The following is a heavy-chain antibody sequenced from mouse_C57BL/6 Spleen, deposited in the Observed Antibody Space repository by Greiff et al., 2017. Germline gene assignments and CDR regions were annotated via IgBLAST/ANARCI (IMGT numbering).Heavy chain of an antibody. D-gene: IGHD3-2*02. CDR1: GYTFTSYW. J-gene: IGHJ3*01. CDR3: ARDSSGGVY. Sequence: VQLQQPGAELVRPGTSVKLSCKASGYTFTSYWMHWVKQRPGQGLEWIGVIDPSDSYTNYNQKFKGKATLTVDTSSSTAYMQLSSLTSEDSAVYYCARDSSGGVYWGQGTLVTVSA. CDR2: IDPSDSYT. V-gene: IGHV1-59*01.